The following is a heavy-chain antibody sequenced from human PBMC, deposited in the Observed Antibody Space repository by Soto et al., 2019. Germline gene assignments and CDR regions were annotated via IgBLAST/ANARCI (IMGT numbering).Heavy chain of an antibody. V-gene: IGHV4-38-2*01. CDR1: GYSISSGYY. CDR3: ARGGIAALYGWFDP. CDR2: IYHSGST. Sequence: PSETLSLTCAVSGYSISSGYYWGWIRQPPGKGLEWIGSIYHSGSTYYNPSLKSRVTISVDTSKNQFSLKLSSVTAADTAVYYCARGGIAALYGWFDPWGQGTLVTVSS. D-gene: IGHD6-6*01. J-gene: IGHJ5*02.